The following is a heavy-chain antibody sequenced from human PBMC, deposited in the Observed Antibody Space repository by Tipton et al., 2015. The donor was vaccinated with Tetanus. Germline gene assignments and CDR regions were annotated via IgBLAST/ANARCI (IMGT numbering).Heavy chain of an antibody. V-gene: IGHV3-53*01. CDR3: TRDSHPTTGIIPS. CDR1: GFTVTGNY. J-gene: IGHJ5*02. CDR2: IYSGGDT. Sequence: SLRLSCAASGFTVTGNYMSWVRQAPGKGLEWVSVIYSGGDTYYADSVKGRFTISRDNSKNTLYLQMNSLRVEDTAVNYCTRDSHPTTGIIPSWGQGTLVTVSS. D-gene: IGHD4-23*01.